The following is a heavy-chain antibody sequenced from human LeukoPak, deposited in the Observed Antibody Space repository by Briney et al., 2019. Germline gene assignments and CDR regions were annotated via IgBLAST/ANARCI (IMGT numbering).Heavy chain of an antibody. CDR1: GYTFTSYG. V-gene: IGHV1-18*01. J-gene: IGHJ4*02. CDR3: ARGEGTVPFDY. CDR2: ISAYNDNT. D-gene: IGHD3/OR15-3a*01. Sequence: ASVKVSCKTSGYTFTSYGISWVRQAPGRGLEWMGWISAYNDNTNYAQKFQGRVTMTTDTSTSTAYMELRSLRSDDTAVYFCARGEGTVPFDYWGQGTLVTVSS.